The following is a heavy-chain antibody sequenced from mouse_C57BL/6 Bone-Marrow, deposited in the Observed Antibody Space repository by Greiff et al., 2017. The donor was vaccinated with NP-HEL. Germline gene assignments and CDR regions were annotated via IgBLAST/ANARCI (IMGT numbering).Heavy chain of an antibody. Sequence: QVQLQQPGAELVKPGASVKLSCKASGYTFTSYWMHWVKQRPGQGLEWIGMIHPNSGSTNYNEKFKSKATLTVDKSSSTAYMQLSSLTSEDSAVYYCARRYYGSRGYFDYWGQGTTLTVSS. D-gene: IGHD1-1*01. CDR3: ARRYYGSRGYFDY. J-gene: IGHJ2*01. CDR1: GYTFTSYW. V-gene: IGHV1-64*01. CDR2: IHPNSGST.